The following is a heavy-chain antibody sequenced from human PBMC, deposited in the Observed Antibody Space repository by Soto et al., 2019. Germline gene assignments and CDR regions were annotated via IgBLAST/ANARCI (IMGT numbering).Heavy chain of an antibody. D-gene: IGHD4-17*01. V-gene: IGHV1-69*13. J-gene: IGHJ6*02. CDR2: IIPIFGTA. Sequence: ASVKVSCKASGGTFSSYAISWVRQAPGQGLEWMGGIIPIFGTANSAQKFQGRVTITADESMSTAYMELSTLRSEDTAVYYCARYGDSYYYGMAGRGQGTTVTVSS. CDR3: ARYGDSYYYGMAG. CDR1: GGTFSSYA.